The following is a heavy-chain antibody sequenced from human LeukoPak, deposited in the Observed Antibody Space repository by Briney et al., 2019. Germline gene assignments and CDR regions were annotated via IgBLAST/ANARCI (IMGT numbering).Heavy chain of an antibody. CDR1: GGTFSSYA. CDR3: ATGRAVFGGATED. V-gene: IGHV1-69*04. D-gene: IGHD1-26*01. J-gene: IGHJ4*02. CDR2: IIPILGIA. Sequence: VASVKVSCKASGGTFSSYAISWVRQAPGQGLEWMGRIIPILGIANYAQKFQGRVTITADKSTSTAYMELSSLRSEDTAVYYCATGRAVFGGATEDWGQGTLVTVSS.